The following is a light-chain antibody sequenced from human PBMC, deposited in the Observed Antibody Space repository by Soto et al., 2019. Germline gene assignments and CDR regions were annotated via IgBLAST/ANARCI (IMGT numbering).Light chain of an antibody. J-gene: IGKJ4*01. Sequence: DIVLTQSPDSLAVSLGERATINCKSSQSVLYSSNNKNYLAWYQQKPGQPPKLLIYWASTRESGVPDRFSGSGSGTDFTLTISSLQAEDVAVYYCQQYYSPPLLTFGGGTKVEIK. CDR1: QSVLYSSNNKNY. V-gene: IGKV4-1*01. CDR2: WAS. CDR3: QQYYSPPLLT.